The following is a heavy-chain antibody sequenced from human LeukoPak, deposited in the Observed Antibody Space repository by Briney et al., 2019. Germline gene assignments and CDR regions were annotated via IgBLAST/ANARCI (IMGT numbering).Heavy chain of an antibody. D-gene: IGHD3-10*01. CDR2: IKSKTDGGTT. CDR1: GFTFSSYS. V-gene: IGHV3-15*01. CDR3: TTSLWFGELYPDY. Sequence: GGSLRLSCAASGFTFSSYSMNWVRQAPGKGLEWVGRIKSKTDGGTTDYAAPVKGRFTISRDDSKNTLYLQMNSLKTEDTAVYYCTTSLWFGELYPDYWGQGTLVTVSS. J-gene: IGHJ4*02.